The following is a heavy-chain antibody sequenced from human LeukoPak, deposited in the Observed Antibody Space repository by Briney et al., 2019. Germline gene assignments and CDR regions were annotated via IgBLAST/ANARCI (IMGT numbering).Heavy chain of an antibody. CDR3: ARSHYDILTGYYWGHYSMDV. J-gene: IGHJ6*02. V-gene: IGHV3-21*01. CDR2: ISSSSSYI. D-gene: IGHD3-9*01. CDR1: GFTFSSYS. Sequence: GGSLRLSCAASGFTFSSYSMNWVRQAPGKGLEWVSSISSSSSYIYYADSVKGRFTISRDNAKNSLYLQMNSLRAEDTAVYYCARSHYDILTGYYWGHYSMDVWGQGTTVTVSS.